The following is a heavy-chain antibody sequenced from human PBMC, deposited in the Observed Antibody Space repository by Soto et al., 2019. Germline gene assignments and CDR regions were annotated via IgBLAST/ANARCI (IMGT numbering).Heavy chain of an antibody. CDR2: INPNSGGT. D-gene: IGHD6-19*01. CDR1: GYTFTSYG. Sequence: GASVKVSCKASGYTFTSYGISWVRQAPGQGLEWMGWINPNSGGTNYAQKFQGWVTMTRDTSISTAYMELSRLRSDDTAVYYCARGSVAVYYYWGQGTLVTVSS. J-gene: IGHJ4*02. V-gene: IGHV1-2*04. CDR3: ARGSVAVYYY.